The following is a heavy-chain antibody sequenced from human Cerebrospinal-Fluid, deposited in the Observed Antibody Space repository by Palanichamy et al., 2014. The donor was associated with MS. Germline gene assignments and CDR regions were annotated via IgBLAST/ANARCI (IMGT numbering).Heavy chain of an antibody. CDR3: ARGDYGGSTFDS. Sequence: QDHLVQSGAEVKKPGASVKISCKASGYPVTTYAIHWLRQAPGQRFKWMGWINVGTGYTKYSQEFQGRVTITRDTSASTAYINLISLRSGDTAVYYCARGDYGGSTFDSWGQGTLVTVSS. J-gene: IGHJ4*02. CDR2: INVGTGYT. V-gene: IGHV1-3*01. D-gene: IGHD4-23*01. CDR1: GYPVTTYA.